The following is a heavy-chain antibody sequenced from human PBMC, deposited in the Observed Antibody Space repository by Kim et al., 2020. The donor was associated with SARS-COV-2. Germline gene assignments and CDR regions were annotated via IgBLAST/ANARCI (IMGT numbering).Heavy chain of an antibody. Sequence: FTISRDNSKNTLYLQMNSLRAEDTAVYYCARRASTVTSSRPNYYYYGMDVWGQGTTVTVSS. D-gene: IGHD4-17*01. CDR3: ARRASTVTSSRPNYYYYGMDV. J-gene: IGHJ6*02. V-gene: IGHV3-30*01.